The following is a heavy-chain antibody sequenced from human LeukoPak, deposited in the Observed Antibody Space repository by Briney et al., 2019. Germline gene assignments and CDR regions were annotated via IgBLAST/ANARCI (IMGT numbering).Heavy chain of an antibody. D-gene: IGHD6-13*01. Sequence: SVKVSCMAYGGTFSSYAISWVRQTPGQGLEWMGGIIPIFGTANYAQKFQGRVTITADESTSTAYMELSSLRSEDTAVYYCARERMAAACNLVFDYWGQGTLVTVSS. J-gene: IGHJ4*02. CDR1: GGTFSSYA. CDR2: IIPIFGTA. CDR3: ARERMAAACNLVFDY. V-gene: IGHV1-69*13.